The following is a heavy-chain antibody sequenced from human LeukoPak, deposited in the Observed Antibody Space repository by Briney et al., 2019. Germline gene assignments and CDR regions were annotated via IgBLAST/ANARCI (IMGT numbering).Heavy chain of an antibody. Sequence: ASVKVSCKTSGYTFIDYYMYWVRQAPGQGLEWMGWMNPKSGGTKYVQKFQGRVIMIKDTSISTAYMELSGLRSDDTAVYYCATVVRGYYYEPDAFDIWGQGTMVTVSS. J-gene: IGHJ3*02. CDR2: MNPKSGGT. CDR3: ATVVRGYYYEPDAFDI. D-gene: IGHD3-22*01. CDR1: GYTFIDYY. V-gene: IGHV1-2*02.